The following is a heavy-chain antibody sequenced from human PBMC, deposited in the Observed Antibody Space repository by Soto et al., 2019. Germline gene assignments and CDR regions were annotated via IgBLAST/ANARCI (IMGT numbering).Heavy chain of an antibody. CDR1: GQSFSGHS. V-gene: IGHV4-34*01. Sequence: QVQLQQWGAGLVKPSETLSLSRAVYGQSFSGHSWAWIRQPPGKGLEWIGEINESGSTYYNPSLKSRVTISTDTSKNQFSLKLSSVSAADTAAYFCARGSGIVALPGELEDVKYDYWGHGTLVNVSS. D-gene: IGHD1-1*01. J-gene: IGHJ4*01. CDR3: ARGSGIVALPGELEDVKYDY. CDR2: INESGST.